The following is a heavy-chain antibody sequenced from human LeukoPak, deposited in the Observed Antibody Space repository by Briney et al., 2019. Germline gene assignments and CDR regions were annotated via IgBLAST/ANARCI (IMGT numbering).Heavy chain of an antibody. V-gene: IGHV3-11*04. D-gene: IGHD4-17*01. CDR1: GFIFSDYY. CDR3: VRDWSDYGFPNWFDP. Sequence: PGGSLRLSCAASGFIFSDYYMSWIRQAPGKGLEWVSYIDRSGSRMYYADSVKGRFTISRDNAENSLYLQMNSLRAEDTAVYYCVRDWSDYGFPNWFDPWGQGTLVTVSS. CDR2: IDRSGSRM. J-gene: IGHJ5*02.